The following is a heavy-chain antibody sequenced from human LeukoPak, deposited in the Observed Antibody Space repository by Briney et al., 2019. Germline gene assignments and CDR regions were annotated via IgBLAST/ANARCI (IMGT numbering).Heavy chain of an antibody. CDR3: ASNSRENWFDP. CDR1: GYXFTTYD. D-gene: IGHD4-11*01. CDR2: IIPILGIA. V-gene: IGHV1-69*04. Sequence: GASVKVSCTASGYXFTTYDITWVRQAPGQGLEWMGRIIPILGIANYAQKFQGRVTITADKSTSTAYMELSSLRSEDTAVYYCASNSRENWFDPWGQGTLVTVSS. J-gene: IGHJ5*02.